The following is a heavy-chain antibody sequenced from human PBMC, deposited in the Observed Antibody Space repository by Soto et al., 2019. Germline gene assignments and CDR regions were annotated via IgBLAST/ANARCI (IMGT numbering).Heavy chain of an antibody. CDR1: GGSFNGFY. V-gene: IGHV4-34*01. CDR2: INHSGTT. D-gene: IGHD2-21*02. CDR3: ARADRTLVTSYGLDV. Sequence: SETLSLTCPVSGGSFNGFYWSWIRQPPREGLEWIGEINHSGTTNFNPSLRSRLTISLDSSKKHFSLKLTSMTAADAAVYYCARADRTLVTSYGLDVWGQGTTVTVSS. J-gene: IGHJ6*02.